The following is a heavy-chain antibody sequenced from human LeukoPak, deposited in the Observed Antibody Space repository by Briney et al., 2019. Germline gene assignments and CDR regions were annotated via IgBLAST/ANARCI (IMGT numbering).Heavy chain of an antibody. CDR3: ARHQQWPLYNWSDP. V-gene: IGHV5-51*01. J-gene: IGHJ5*02. CDR1: GYSFTSYW. D-gene: IGHD6-19*01. CDR2: IYPGDSDT. Sequence: HGESLRISCKGSGYSFTSYWIGWVRQMPGKGLEWMGIIYPGDSDTRYSPSFQGQVTISADKSISTAYLQWSSLKASDTAMYYCARHQQWPLYNWSDPWGQGTLVTVSS.